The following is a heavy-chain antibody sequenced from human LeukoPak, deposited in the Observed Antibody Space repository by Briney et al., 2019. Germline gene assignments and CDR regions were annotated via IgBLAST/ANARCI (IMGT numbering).Heavy chain of an antibody. CDR3: ARVRRDGYNSAFDI. CDR1: GYTFTGYY. V-gene: IGHV1-2*02. J-gene: IGHJ3*02. Sequence: ASVKVSCKASGYTFTGYYMHWVRQALGQGLEWMGWINPNSGGTNYAQKFQGRVTMTRDTSISTAYMELSRLRSDDTAVYYCARVRRDGYNSAFDIWGQGTMVTVSS. CDR2: INPNSGGT. D-gene: IGHD5-12*01.